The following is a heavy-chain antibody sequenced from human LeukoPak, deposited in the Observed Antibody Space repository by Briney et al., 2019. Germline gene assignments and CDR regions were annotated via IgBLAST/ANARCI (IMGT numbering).Heavy chain of an antibody. V-gene: IGHV3-15*01. CDR1: GFTFGSCG. CDR3: TTDLGITMIRGVIVY. CDR2: IKSKGDGETT. J-gene: IGHJ4*02. D-gene: IGHD3-10*01. Sequence: GGSLRLSCAASGFTFGSCGMSWVRQAPGKGLEWVGRIKSKGDGETTDYAAPVKGRFTMSRDDAKATLYLQINSLITEDTAVYYCTTDLGITMIRGVIVYWGQGTLVTVSS.